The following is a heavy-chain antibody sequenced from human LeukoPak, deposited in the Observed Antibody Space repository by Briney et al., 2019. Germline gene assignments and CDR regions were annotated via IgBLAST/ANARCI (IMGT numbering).Heavy chain of an antibody. V-gene: IGHV4-59*08. CDR1: GGSIGSYY. CDR3: ARHISGNYGGYFGY. J-gene: IGHJ4*02. Sequence: PSETLSLTCTVSGGSIGSYYWSWIRQSPGKGLDWIGYIYYTGSTDYNPSLKSRVTISVDTSKNQFSLKLTSVTAPDTAVYYCARHISGNYGGYFGYWGQGTLVAVSS. D-gene: IGHD1-26*01. CDR2: IYYTGST.